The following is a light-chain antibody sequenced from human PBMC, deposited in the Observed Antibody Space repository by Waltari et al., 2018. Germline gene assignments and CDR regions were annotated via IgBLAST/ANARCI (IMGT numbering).Light chain of an antibody. V-gene: IGLV2-23*02. CDR2: EVT. CDR3: CSYAGSRGVV. Sequence: QSALTQPASVSGSPGQSITISCTGTSSDVGSYSLVSWYQQHPGKAPKLMIYEVTKRPSGVSNRFSGSKSGNTASLTISGLQAEYEADYYCCSYAGSRGVVFGGGTKLTVL. J-gene: IGLJ2*01. CDR1: SSDVGSYSL.